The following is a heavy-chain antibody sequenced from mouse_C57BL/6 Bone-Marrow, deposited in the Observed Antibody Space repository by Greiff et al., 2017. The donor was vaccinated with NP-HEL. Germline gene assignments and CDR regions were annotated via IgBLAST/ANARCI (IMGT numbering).Heavy chain of an antibody. CDR2: IWSGGST. Sequence: VKLVESGPGLVQPSQRLSITCTVSGFSLTSYGVHWVRQSPGKGLEWLGVIWSGGSTDYNAAFISRLSISKDNSKSQVFFKMNSLQADDTAIYYCARPPYYYGSSYGYFDVWGTGTTVTVSS. J-gene: IGHJ1*03. CDR3: ARPPYYYGSSYGYFDV. CDR1: GFSLTSYG. V-gene: IGHV2-2*01. D-gene: IGHD1-1*01.